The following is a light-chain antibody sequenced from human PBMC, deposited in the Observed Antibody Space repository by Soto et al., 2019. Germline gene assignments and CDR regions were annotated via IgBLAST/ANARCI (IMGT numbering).Light chain of an antibody. CDR1: QSVSSY. V-gene: IGKV3-11*01. Sequence: EIVLTQSPATLSLSPGERATLSCRASQSVSSYLAWYQQKPGQAPRLLIYDASNRATGIPARFSGSGSGTDFTLTISSLEPEDFAVYYCHQYYNRPPWTFGQGTKVEI. CDR3: HQYYNRPPWT. CDR2: DAS. J-gene: IGKJ1*01.